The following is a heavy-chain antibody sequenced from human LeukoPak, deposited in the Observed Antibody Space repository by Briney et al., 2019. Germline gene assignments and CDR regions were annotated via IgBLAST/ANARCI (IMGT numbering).Heavy chain of an antibody. CDR2: INSDGSWT. CDR1: GNYL. J-gene: IGHJ4*02. V-gene: IGHV3-74*01. Sequence: GGSLRLSCAASGNYLMHWVRQAPGKGLVWVSHINSDGSWTSYADSVKGRFTISRDNSKNTLYLQMNSLRAEDTAVYYCASLLGFDYWGQGTLVTVSS. CDR3: ASLLGFDY.